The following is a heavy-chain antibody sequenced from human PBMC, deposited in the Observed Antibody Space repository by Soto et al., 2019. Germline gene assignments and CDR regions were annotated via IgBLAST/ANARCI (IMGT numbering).Heavy chain of an antibody. J-gene: IGHJ3*02. V-gene: IGHV3-9*01. CDR3: AKDSFPYSDAFDI. CDR1: GFTFDDYA. Sequence: GGSLRLSCAASGFTFDDYAMHWVRQAPGKGLEWVSGISWNSGSIGYADSVKGRFTISRDNAKNSLYLQMNSLRAEDTALYYCAKDSFPYSDAFDIWGQTTMVTV. CDR2: ISWNSGSI. D-gene: IGHD2-15*01.